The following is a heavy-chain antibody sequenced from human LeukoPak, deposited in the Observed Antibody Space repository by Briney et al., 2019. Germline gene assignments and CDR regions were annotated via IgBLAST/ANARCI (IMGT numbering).Heavy chain of an antibody. CDR1: GYTFTDYY. J-gene: IGHJ4*02. Sequence: ASVKVSCKASGYTFTDYYIHWVRQAPGQGLEWMGWINPNSGGTNYAQKFQGRVTMTRDTSISTAYMELSRPRSDDTAVYYCARDYSRTSIDYWGQETLVTVSS. V-gene: IGHV1-2*02. D-gene: IGHD6-13*01. CDR3: ARDYSRTSIDY. CDR2: INPNSGGT.